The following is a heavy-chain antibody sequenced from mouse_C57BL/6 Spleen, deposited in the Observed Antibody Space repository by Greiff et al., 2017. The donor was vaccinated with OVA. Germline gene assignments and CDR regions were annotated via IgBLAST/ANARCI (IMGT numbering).Heavy chain of an antibody. D-gene: IGHD1-1*01. CDR1: GFNIKNTY. Sequence: EVQLQQSVAELVRPGASVKLSCTASGFNIKNTYMHWVKQRPEQGLEWIGRIDPANGNPKYAPKFPGTATITADTSSNTAYLQLSSLTSDDTAIYYWARSDYYGSSGAWCADWGQGTLVTVSA. V-gene: IGHV14-3*01. J-gene: IGHJ3*01. CDR3: ARSDYYGSSGAWCAD. CDR2: IDPANGNP.